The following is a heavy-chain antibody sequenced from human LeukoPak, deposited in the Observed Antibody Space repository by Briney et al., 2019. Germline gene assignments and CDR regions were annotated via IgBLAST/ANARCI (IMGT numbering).Heavy chain of an antibody. CDR2: VNPNSGDT. V-gene: IGHV1-8*01. CDR3: SRGPRFDP. J-gene: IGHJ5*02. Sequence: ASVKVSCRTSGYSFNIYEINWVRQATGQGLEWMGWVNPNSGDTDYAQKFQGRLTMTRNTSISTAYMELSGLRLEDTAVYYCSRGPRFDPWGQGTQVTVSS. CDR1: GYSFNIYE.